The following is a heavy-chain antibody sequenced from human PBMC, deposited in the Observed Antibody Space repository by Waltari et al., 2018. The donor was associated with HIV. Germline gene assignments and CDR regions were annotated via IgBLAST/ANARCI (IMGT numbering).Heavy chain of an antibody. J-gene: IGHJ5*02. D-gene: IGHD2-8*01. CDR2: INPKTGKT. Sequence: VQLVQSGAEVKKPGASVKVSCKTSGYHFMDYDINWVRQAKGQGLEWMGWINPKTGKTGTAQKFQGRMTMSVNVSSQITFLDLRDLKSEDTATYFCARMYCTLSTCSRTNWFDPWGQGSSVTVSS. V-gene: IGHV1-8*02. CDR3: ARMYCTLSTCSRTNWFDP. CDR1: GYHFMDYD.